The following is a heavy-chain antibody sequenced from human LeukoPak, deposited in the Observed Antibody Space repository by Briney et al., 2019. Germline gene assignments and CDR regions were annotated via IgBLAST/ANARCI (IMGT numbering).Heavy chain of an antibody. V-gene: IGHV5-51*01. Sequence: GESLKISCKGSGYKFSSYWIGWVRQMPGKGLEWMGIIYPGDSNTRYSPSFQGHVTISADKSISTAYLKWSSLKASDTAMYYCATIYCSGGSCYSGDAFDFWGQGTMVTVSS. CDR1: GYKFSSYW. CDR2: IYPGDSNT. CDR3: ATIYCSGGSCYSGDAFDF. J-gene: IGHJ3*01. D-gene: IGHD2-15*01.